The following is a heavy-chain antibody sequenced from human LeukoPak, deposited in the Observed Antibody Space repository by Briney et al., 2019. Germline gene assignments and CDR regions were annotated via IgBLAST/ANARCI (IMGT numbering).Heavy chain of an antibody. V-gene: IGHV4-59*08. J-gene: IGHJ4*02. CDR2: IYYSGST. CDR1: GGSISSYY. D-gene: IGHD5-12*01. CDR3: ARGGESGYDYLDY. Sequence: SETLSLTCTVSGGSISSYYWSWIRQPPGKGLEWIGYIYYSGSTNYNPSLKSRVTISVDTSKNQFSLKLSSVTAADTAVYYCARGGESGYDYLDYWGQGSLVIVSS.